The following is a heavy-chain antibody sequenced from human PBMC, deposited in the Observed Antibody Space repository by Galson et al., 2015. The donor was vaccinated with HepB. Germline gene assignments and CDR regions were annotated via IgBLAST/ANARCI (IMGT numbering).Heavy chain of an antibody. CDR2: ISSSSSYI. CDR3: ARGHSVGAFDI. D-gene: IGHD3-10*01. Sequence: SLRLSCAASGFTFSSYSMNWVRQAPGKGLEWVSSISSSSSYIYYADSVKGRFTISRDNAKNSLYLQMNSLRAEDTAVYYCARGHSVGAFDIWGQGTMVTVSS. CDR1: GFTFSSYS. V-gene: IGHV3-21*01. J-gene: IGHJ3*02.